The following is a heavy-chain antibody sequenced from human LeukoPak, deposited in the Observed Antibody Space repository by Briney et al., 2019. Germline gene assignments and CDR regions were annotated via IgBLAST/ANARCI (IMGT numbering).Heavy chain of an antibody. Sequence: SETLSLTCTVSGGSISSYYRSWIRQPPGKGLEWIGYIYYSGSTNYNPSLKSRVTISVDTSKNQFSLKLSSVTAADTAVYYCARGPFGYWGQGTLVTVSS. V-gene: IGHV4-59*01. J-gene: IGHJ4*02. CDR3: ARGPFGY. CDR1: GGSISSYY. CDR2: IYYSGST.